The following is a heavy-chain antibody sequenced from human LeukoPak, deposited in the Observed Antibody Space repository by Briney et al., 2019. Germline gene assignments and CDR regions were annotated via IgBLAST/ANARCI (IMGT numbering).Heavy chain of an antibody. D-gene: IGHD1-26*01. CDR3: ARISGSYSYYYYYYMDV. CDR2: IYSGGST. Sequence: GGSLRLSCAASGFTVSSNYMSWVRQAPGKGLEWVSVIYSGGSTYYADSVKGRFTISRDNSKNTLYLQMNSLRAEDTAVYYCARISGSYSYYYYYYMDVWGKGTTVTVSS. J-gene: IGHJ6*03. CDR1: GFTVSSNY. V-gene: IGHV3-66*01.